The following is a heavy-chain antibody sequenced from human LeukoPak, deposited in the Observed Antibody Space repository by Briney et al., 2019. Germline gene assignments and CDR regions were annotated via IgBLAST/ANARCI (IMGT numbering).Heavy chain of an antibody. V-gene: IGHV3-23*01. J-gene: IGHJ6*02. CDR2: ISGSGGST. Sequence: GGSLRLSCAASGFTFSSYAMSWVRQAPGKGLEWVSAISGSGGSTYYADSVEGRFTISRDNSKNTLYLQMNSLRAEDTAVYYCAVVPAAILGYYYYGMDVWDQGTTVTVSS. CDR1: GFTFSSYA. D-gene: IGHD2-2*02. CDR3: AVVPAAILGYYYYGMDV.